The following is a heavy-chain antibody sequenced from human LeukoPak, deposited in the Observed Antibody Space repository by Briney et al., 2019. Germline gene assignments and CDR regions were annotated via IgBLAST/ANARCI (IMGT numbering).Heavy chain of an antibody. V-gene: IGHV3-20*04. CDR3: ARAPITSPFYFDY. CDR2: INWSGGST. J-gene: IGHJ4*02. Sequence: PGGSLRLSCAASGFTFSSYSMNWVRQAPGKGLEWVSGINWSGGSTGYADPLRGRFTISRDNAKNSLYLQMDSLRAGDTALYYCARAPITSPFYFDYWGQGTLVTVSS. D-gene: IGHD2-2*01. CDR1: GFTFSSYS.